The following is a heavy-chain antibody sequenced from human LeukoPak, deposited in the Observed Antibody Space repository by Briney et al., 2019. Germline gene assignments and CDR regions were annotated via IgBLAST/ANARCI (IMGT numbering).Heavy chain of an antibody. CDR2: IYHIGST. D-gene: IGHD2-2*01. CDR3: ARVATRGHCSSTSCYGNYGMDV. V-gene: IGHV4-38-2*01. Sequence: SETLSLTCVDPGYSISSGYYWGWIRQPPGKGLEWIGRIYHIGSTNYNPSLKSRVTMSVDTSKNQLSLKLSSVTAADTAVYYCARVATRGHCSSTSCYGNYGMDVWGKGTTVTVSS. CDR1: GYSISSGYY. J-gene: IGHJ6*04.